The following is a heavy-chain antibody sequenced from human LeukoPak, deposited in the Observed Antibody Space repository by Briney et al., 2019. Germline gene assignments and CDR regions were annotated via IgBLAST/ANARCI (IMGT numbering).Heavy chain of an antibody. CDR2: ISYDGSNK. Sequence: PGRSLRLSCAASGFTFSSYGMHWVRQAPGKGLEWVAVISYDGSNKYYADSVKGRFTISRDNAKNSLYLQMNSLRDEDTAVYYCARGGTVDLDYWGQGTLVSVSS. CDR1: GFTFSSYG. V-gene: IGHV3-30*03. CDR3: ARGGTVDLDY. J-gene: IGHJ4*02. D-gene: IGHD4-23*01.